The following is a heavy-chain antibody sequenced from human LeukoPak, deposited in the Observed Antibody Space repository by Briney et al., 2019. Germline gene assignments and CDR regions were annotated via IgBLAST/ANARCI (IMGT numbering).Heavy chain of an antibody. D-gene: IGHD6-13*01. CDR3: AREETTPGIAAAGTSVNWFDP. CDR1: GGSFSGYY. CDR2: INHSGST. Sequence: PSETLSLTCAAYGGSFSGYYWSWIRQPPGKGLEWIGEINHSGSTNYNPSLKSRVTISVDTSKNQFSLKLSSVTAADTAVYYCAREETTPGIAAAGTSVNWFDPWGQGTLVTVSS. J-gene: IGHJ5*02. V-gene: IGHV4-34*01.